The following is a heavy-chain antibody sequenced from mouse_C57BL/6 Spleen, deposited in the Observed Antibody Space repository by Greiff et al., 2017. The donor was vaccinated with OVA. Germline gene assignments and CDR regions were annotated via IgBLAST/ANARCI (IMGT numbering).Heavy chain of an antibody. CDR2: IYPRSGNT. CDR3: ARGGYSNYFDY. J-gene: IGHJ2*01. V-gene: IGHV1-81*01. Sequence: QVQLKESGAELARPGASVKLSCKASGYTFTSYGISWVKQRTGQGLEWIGEIYPRSGNTYYNEKFKGKATLTADKSSSTAYMELRSLTSEDSAVYFCARGGYSNYFDYWGQGTTLTVSS. D-gene: IGHD2-5*01. CDR1: GYTFTSYG.